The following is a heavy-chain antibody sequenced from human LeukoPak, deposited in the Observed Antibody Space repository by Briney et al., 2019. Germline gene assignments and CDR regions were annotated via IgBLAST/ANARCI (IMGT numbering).Heavy chain of an antibody. Sequence: GASVKVSCKASRYTFTSYDINWVREAAGHGLEWMGWMNPNTGRTGYAQKFQGRITMTRDTPINTANMELTNLRSEDTAIYYCARLSQTPDYYTLGGYYYLGYWGQGTPVTVSS. J-gene: IGHJ4*02. V-gene: IGHV1-8*01. CDR3: ARLSQTPDYYTLGGYYYLGY. CDR2: MNPNTGRT. CDR1: RYTFTSYD. D-gene: IGHD3-10*01.